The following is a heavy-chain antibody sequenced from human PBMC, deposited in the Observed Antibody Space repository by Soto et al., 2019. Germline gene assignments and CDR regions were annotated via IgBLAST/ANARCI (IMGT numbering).Heavy chain of an antibody. CDR1: GGTFSSYA. J-gene: IGHJ6*02. CDR3: ARDAYSGSYTYYYYYGMDV. CDR2: IIPIFGTA. V-gene: IGHV1-69*12. D-gene: IGHD1-26*01. Sequence: QVQLVQSGAEVKKPGSSVKVSCKASGGTFSSYAISWVRQAPGQGLEWMGGIIPIFGTANYAQKCQGRVPITAVESTSTAYMELSSLRSEDTAVYYCARDAYSGSYTYYYYYGMDVWGQGTTVTVSS.